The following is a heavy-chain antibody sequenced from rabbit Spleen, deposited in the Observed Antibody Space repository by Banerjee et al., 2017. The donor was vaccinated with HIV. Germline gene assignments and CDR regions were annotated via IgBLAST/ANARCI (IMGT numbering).Heavy chain of an antibody. CDR2: IYTGSSGNT. V-gene: IGHV1S40*01. D-gene: IGHD1-1*01. J-gene: IGHJ3*01. Sequence: LEESGGDLVKPGASLTLTCKASGFSFSSGYFMCWVRQAPGKGPEWIACIYTGSSGNTYYASWAKGRFTISKTSSTAVALQMTSLTAADTATYFCARDIDGTDYIDRLNLWGQGTLVTVS. CDR3: ARDIDGTDYIDRLNL. CDR1: GFSFSSGYF.